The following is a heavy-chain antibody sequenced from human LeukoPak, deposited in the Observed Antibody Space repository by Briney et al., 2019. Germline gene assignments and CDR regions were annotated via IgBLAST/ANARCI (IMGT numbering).Heavy chain of an antibody. CDR3: ARDDLREQWLVPGDY. Sequence: SETLSLTCTVSGSSISSYYWSWIRQPAGKGLEWIGRIYTSGSTNYNPSLKSRVTMSVDTSKNQFSLKLSSVTAADTAVYYCARDDLREQWLVPGDYWGQGTLVTVSS. J-gene: IGHJ4*02. V-gene: IGHV4-4*07. D-gene: IGHD6-19*01. CDR1: GSSISSYY. CDR2: IYTSGST.